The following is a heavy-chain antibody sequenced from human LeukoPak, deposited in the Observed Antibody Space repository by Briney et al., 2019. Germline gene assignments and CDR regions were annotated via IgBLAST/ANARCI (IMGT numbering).Heavy chain of an antibody. CDR3: ARGEYD. D-gene: IGHD3-10*01. V-gene: IGHV3-23*01. J-gene: IGHJ4*02. Sequence: GGSLRLSCAASGFTLTSYAMSWVRQAPGKGLQWVSTIIGSVHSTYYADSVKGRFTISRDNSKNTLYLQMNSLRDEDTAVYYCARGEYDWGQGTLVTVSS. CDR2: IIGSVHST. CDR1: GFTLTSYA.